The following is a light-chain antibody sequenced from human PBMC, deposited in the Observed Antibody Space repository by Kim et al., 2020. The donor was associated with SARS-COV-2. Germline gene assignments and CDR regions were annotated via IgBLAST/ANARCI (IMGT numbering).Light chain of an antibody. CDR2: DNN. V-gene: IGLV1-51*01. CDR3: GGWDSSLSAVV. Sequence: KFPTSCSGISSNLGNNYVSGYQQFPRTAPKLLIYDNNKRPSWIPDRFSGSKSGTSATLGITGLQTGDEADYYCGGWDSSLSAVVFGGGTQLTVL. J-gene: IGLJ2*01. CDR1: SSNLGNNY.